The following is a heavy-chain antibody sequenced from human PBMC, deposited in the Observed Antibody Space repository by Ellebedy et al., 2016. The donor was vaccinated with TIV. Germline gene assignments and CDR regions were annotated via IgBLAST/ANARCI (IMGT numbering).Heavy chain of an antibody. D-gene: IGHD3-9*01. V-gene: IGHV3-66*01. CDR1: GIIVSDYF. CDR3: ARDYLALRYFDWQNNYYFDL. CDR2: LYPDAKT. Sequence: GESLKISCEASGIIVSDYFMNWVRQAPGKGLEWVSVLYPDAKTNYTDSVNGRFIVSRDSSKNTLYLEMNSLRAEDTAVYYCARDYLALRYFDWQNNYYFDLWGRGTLVTVSS. J-gene: IGHJ2*01.